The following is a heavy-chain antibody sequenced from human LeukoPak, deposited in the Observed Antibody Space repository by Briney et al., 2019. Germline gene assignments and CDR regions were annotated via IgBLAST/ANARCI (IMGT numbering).Heavy chain of an antibody. D-gene: IGHD3-22*01. CDR2: INHSGST. Sequence: SETLSLTCAVYGGSFSGYYWSWIRQPPGKGLEWIGEINHSGSTNYNPSLKSRVTISVDTSKNQFSLKLSSETAADTAVYYCAREMLPRYYYDSSGYSKYYFDYWGQGTLVTVSS. CDR3: AREMLPRYYYDSSGYSKYYFDY. CDR1: GGSFSGYY. J-gene: IGHJ4*02. V-gene: IGHV4-34*01.